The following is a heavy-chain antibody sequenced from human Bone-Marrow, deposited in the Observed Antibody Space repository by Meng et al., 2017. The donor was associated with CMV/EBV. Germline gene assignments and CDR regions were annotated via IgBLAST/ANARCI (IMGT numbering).Heavy chain of an antibody. Sequence: GESLKISCAASGFTFSSYWMSWVRQAPGKGLEWVANIKQDGSEKYYVDSVKGRFTISRDNAKNSLYLQMNSLRAEDTAVYYFARALRFDYWGQGTLVTVSS. V-gene: IGHV3-7*01. CDR3: ARALRFDY. CDR2: IKQDGSEK. CDR1: GFTFSSYW. J-gene: IGHJ4*02.